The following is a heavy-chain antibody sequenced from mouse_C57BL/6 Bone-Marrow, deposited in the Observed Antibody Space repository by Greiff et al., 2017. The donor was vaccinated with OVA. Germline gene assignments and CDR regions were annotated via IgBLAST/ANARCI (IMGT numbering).Heavy chain of an antibody. J-gene: IGHJ3*01. Sequence: VQLQESGAELVRPGASVKLSCKASGYTFTDYYINWVKQRPGQGLEWIARIYPGSGNTYYNEKFKGKATLTAEKSSSTAYMQLSSLTSEDSAVYCCARGWLPAWFAYWGQGTLVTVSA. V-gene: IGHV1-76*01. CDR1: GYTFTDYY. CDR3: ARGWLPAWFAY. D-gene: IGHD2-3*01. CDR2: IYPGSGNT.